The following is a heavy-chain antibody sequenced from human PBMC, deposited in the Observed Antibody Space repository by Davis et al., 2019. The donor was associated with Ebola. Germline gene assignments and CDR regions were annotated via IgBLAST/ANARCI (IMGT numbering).Heavy chain of an antibody. V-gene: IGHV4-59*12. CDR3: ARRPAIYYYYYGMDV. CDR1: GGSISSYY. CDR2: IYYSGST. Sequence: GSLRLSCTVSGGSISSYYWSWIRQPPGKGLEWIGYIYYSGSTNYNPSLKSRVTISVDTSKNQFSLKLSSVTAADTAVYYCARRPAIYYYYYGMDVWGQGTTVTVSS. D-gene: IGHD2-2*01. J-gene: IGHJ6*02.